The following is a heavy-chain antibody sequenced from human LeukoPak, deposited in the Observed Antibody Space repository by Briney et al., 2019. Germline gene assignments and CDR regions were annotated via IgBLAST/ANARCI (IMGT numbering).Heavy chain of an antibody. CDR3: ARDGGDYYGSGSYPPWFDP. J-gene: IGHJ5*02. Sequence: PGRSLRLSCAASGFTFSSYGMHWVRQAPGKGLEWVAVIWYDGSNKYYADSVKGRFTISRDNSKNTLYLQMNSLRAEDTAVYYCARDGGDYYGSGSYPPWFDPWGQGTLVTVSS. CDR2: IWYDGSNK. CDR1: GFTFSSYG. D-gene: IGHD3-10*01. V-gene: IGHV3-33*01.